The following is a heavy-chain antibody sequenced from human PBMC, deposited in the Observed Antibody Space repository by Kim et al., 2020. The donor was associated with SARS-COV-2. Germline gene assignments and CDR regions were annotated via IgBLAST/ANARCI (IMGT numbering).Heavy chain of an antibody. CDR3: ARDGEARWYFDL. V-gene: IGHV7-4-1*02. Sequence: TYAQGFPGRFVFSLDTSVSTAYLQISSLKAEDTAVYYCARDGEARWYFDLWGRGTLVTVSS. J-gene: IGHJ2*01.